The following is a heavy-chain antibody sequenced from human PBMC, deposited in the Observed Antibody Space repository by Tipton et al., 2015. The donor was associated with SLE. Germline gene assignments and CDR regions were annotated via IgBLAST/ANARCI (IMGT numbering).Heavy chain of an antibody. J-gene: IGHJ4*02. CDR3: ARGPGSPRPFDY. CDR1: GGSISSYY. Sequence: TLSLTCTVSGGSISSYYWSWIRQPPGKGLEWIGSIYHSGSTYYNPSLKSRVTISVDTSKNQFSLKLSSVTAADTAVYYCARGPGSPRPFDYWGQGTLVTVSS. V-gene: IGHV4-38-2*02. D-gene: IGHD6-13*01. CDR2: IYHSGST.